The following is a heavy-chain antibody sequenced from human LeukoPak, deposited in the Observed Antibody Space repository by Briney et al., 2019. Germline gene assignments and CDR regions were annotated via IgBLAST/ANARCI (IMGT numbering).Heavy chain of an antibody. V-gene: IGHV3-33*01. CDR1: GFTFSTYG. D-gene: IGHD5-18*01. CDR3: ATGRGYSYGYFDY. CDR2: IWHDGSKK. Sequence: GGSLRLSCAASGFTFSTYGMHWVRKAPGKGLEWVAVIWHDGSKKYYADSVKGRFTISRDNSKNMMYLEMNSLRVEDTAVYYCATGRGYSYGYFDYWGQGTLVTVSS. J-gene: IGHJ4*02.